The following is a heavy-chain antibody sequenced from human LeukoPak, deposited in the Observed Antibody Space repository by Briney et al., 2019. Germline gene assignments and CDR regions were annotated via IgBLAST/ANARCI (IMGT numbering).Heavy chain of an antibody. CDR3: ARADIIAEYYYYYYYMDV. CDR2: IKRDGSEK. CDR1: GFSFSDYW. V-gene: IGHV3-7*01. Sequence: PGGSLRLSCAASGFSFSDYWMTWVRQAPGKGLEWVANIKRDGSEKHCVDSLKGRFTISRDNAQNSLYLQMNSLRAEDTAVYYCARADIIAEYYYYYYYMDVWGKGTTVTISS. D-gene: IGHD2/OR15-2a*01. J-gene: IGHJ6*03.